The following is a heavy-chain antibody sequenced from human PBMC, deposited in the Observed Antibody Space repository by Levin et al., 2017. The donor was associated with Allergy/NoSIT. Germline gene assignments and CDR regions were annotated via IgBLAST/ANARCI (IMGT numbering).Heavy chain of an antibody. J-gene: IGHJ3*01. D-gene: IGHD3-3*01. Sequence: NPSETLSLTCTVSGASITSRSYFWGWIRQPPGKGLEWIGNTHYSGSTHYNSSLESRVTISVDTSKSQSSLRLTSVTASDTAVYYCARSGNYAYDAFTFWGQGTMVTVSS. CDR1: GASITSRSYF. CDR2: THYSGST. V-gene: IGHV4-39*01. CDR3: ARSGNYAYDAFTF.